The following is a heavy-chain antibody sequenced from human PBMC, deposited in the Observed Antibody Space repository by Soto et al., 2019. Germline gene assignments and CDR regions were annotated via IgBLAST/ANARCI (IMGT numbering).Heavy chain of an antibody. J-gene: IGHJ3*02. CDR2: IIPMFGTA. V-gene: IGHV1-69*05. CDR1: GGTFSTYA. CDR3: ARGGIFDSSGYYYFSAFDI. Sequence: GASVKVSCKAPGGTFSTYAISWVRQAPGQGLEWMGGIIPMFGTANYAQRFQDRVTITRDTSASTAYMELSSLRSEDTAVYYCARGGIFDSSGYYYFSAFDIWGQGTMVTVSS. D-gene: IGHD3-22*01.